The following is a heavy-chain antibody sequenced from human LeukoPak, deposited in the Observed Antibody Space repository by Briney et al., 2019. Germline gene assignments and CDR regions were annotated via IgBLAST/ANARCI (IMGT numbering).Heavy chain of an antibody. CDR2: IYDSGST. CDR3: ARHYGP. CDR1: NGSFSGYY. D-gene: IGHD3-16*01. Sequence: SETLSLTWAVYNGSFSGYYWSWIRQPPGKGLEWIGSIYDSGSTYYNPSLKSRVTISVDTSKNQFSLKLNSVTAADTAVYYCARHYGPWGQGTLVTVSS. V-gene: IGHV4-34*01. J-gene: IGHJ5*02.